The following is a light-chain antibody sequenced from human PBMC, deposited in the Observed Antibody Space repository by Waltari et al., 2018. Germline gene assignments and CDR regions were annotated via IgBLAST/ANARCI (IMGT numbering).Light chain of an antibody. V-gene: IGKV3-20*01. CDR1: QSVTSSF. Sequence: VLTQSPGTLSLSQGERATLSCRASQSVTSSFLAWYQQKPGQAPRLLIYGASSRATGIPDRFSGSGSGTDFTLTISRLEPEDFAVYFCQQYGSSPGYTFGQGTKLEIK. CDR2: GAS. J-gene: IGKJ2*01. CDR3: QQYGSSPGYT.